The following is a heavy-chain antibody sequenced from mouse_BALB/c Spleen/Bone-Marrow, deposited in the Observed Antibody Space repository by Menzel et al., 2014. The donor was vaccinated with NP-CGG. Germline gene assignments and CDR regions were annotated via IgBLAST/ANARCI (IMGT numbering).Heavy chain of an antibody. D-gene: IGHD1-1*01. CDR1: GFNIKDTY. J-gene: IGHJ3*01. Sequence: VQLKDSGAELVKPGASVKLSCTASGFNIKDTYMHWVKQRPEQGLEWIGRIDPANGNTKYDPKLQGKAAITADTSSNTAYLQLSSLTSEDTAVYYCASYYYGSSLFAYWGQGTLVTVSA. CDR3: ASYYYGSSLFAY. V-gene: IGHV14-3*02. CDR2: IDPANGNT.